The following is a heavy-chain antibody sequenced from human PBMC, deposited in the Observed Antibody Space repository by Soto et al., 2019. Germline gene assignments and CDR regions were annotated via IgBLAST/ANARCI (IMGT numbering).Heavy chain of an antibody. CDR3: AKGGTTGTTNSHFWYFDL. CDR2: ISGSGDDT. D-gene: IGHD1-1*01. V-gene: IGHV3-23*01. Sequence: GWSLRLSCAASGFPFNTYAMNLVRQAPGKGLEWVSFISGSGDDTYYADTVKGRFNISRDNSNNTLFLQMDSLRPEDTAIYYCAKGGTTGTTNSHFWYFDLWGRGTLVTVSS. J-gene: IGHJ2*01. CDR1: GFPFNTYA.